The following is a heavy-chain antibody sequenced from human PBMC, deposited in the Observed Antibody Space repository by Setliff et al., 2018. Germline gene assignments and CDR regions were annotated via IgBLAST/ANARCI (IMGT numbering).Heavy chain of an antibody. D-gene: IGHD4-17*01. CDR2: ISGGGTTI. J-gene: IGHJ5*02. V-gene: IGHV3-11*01. CDR3: ARDPNGDYVGAFDP. Sequence: GGSLRLSCAASGFTFTDYYMSWVRQAPGKGLEWISKISGGGTTIYYADSVKGRFTISRDNSRNTLYLQMNSLRAEDTASYYCARDPNGDYVGAFDPWGQGILVTVSS. CDR1: GFTFTDYY.